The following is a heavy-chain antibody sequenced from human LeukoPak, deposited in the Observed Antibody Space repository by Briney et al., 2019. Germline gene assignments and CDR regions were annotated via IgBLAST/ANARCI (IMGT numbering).Heavy chain of an antibody. CDR2: IRYDGSNK. CDR1: GFTFSSYG. D-gene: IGHD2-2*01. J-gene: IGHJ6*03. CDR3: AKDRNIVVVPAAMKYYYYYMDV. V-gene: IGHV3-30*02. Sequence: PGGSLRLSCAASGFTFSSYGMHWVRQAPGKGLEWVAVIRYDGSNKYYADSVKGRFTISRENSKNTLYLQMNSLRAEATAVYYCAKDRNIVVVPAAMKYYYYYMDVWGKGTTVTVSS.